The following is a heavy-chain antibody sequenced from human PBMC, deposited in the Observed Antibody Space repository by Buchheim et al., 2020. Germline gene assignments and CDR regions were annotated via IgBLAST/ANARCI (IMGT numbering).Heavy chain of an antibody. J-gene: IGHJ6*02. V-gene: IGHV3-30-3*01. CDR1: GFTFSSYA. CDR2: ISYDGSNK. D-gene: IGHD3-10*01. CDR3: ASATVGLRGALSYYGMDV. Sequence: QVQLVESGGGVVQPGRSLRLSCAASGFTFSSYAMHWVRQAPGKGLEWVAVISYDGSNKYYADSVKGRFTISRDNSKNTLYLQMNSLRAEDTAVYYCASATVGLRGALSYYGMDVWGQGTT.